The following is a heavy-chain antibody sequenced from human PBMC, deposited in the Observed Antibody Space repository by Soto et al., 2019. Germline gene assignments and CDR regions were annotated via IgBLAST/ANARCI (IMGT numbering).Heavy chain of an antibody. CDR2: ISGSGGST. CDR1: GFTFSSYA. CDR3: AKNGGGAAGIYYFDY. V-gene: IGHV3-23*01. Sequence: ESGGGLVQPGGSLRLSCAASGFTFSSYAMTWVRQAPGEGLEWVSTISGSGGSTYYEDSVKGRFTISRDNSKNTLYLQMNSLRVEDTAVYYCAKNGGGAAGIYYFDYWGQGTLVTVSS. D-gene: IGHD6-13*01. J-gene: IGHJ4*02.